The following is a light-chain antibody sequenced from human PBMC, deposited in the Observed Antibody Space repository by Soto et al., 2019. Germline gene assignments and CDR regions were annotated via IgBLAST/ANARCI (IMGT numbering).Light chain of an antibody. V-gene: IGKV1-6*01. CDR1: QRIRND. J-gene: IGKJ1*01. CDR2: AAS. CDR3: LQDYNYPLT. Sequence: AIQMTQSPSSLSASVGHRVTITCRARQRIRNDLGSDQQKPGKAPKLLIYAASSLQSGVPSRFSGSGSGTDFTLTISSLQPEDFATYYCLQDYNYPLTFGQGTKVEIK.